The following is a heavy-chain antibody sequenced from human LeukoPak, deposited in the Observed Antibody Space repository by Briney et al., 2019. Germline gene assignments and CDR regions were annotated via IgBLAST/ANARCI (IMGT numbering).Heavy chain of an antibody. CDR3: ARDGENHYYDY. V-gene: IGHV3-66*01. CDR2: IYSGGTI. J-gene: IGHJ4*02. D-gene: IGHD7-27*01. CDR1: GFTVSSNH. Sequence: GGSLSLSCAASGFTVSSNHMSWVRQAPGKGLEWVSVIYSGGTIYYADSVKGRFTISRDNSKNTVYLEMNSLRAEDTAVYYCARDGENHYYDYWGQGTLVTVST.